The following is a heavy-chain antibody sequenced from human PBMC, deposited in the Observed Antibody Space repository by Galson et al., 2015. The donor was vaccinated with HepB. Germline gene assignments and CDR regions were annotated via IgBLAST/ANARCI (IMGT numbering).Heavy chain of an antibody. CDR3: ARALPYSSGWYQGYMDV. CDR2: ISYDGSNK. V-gene: IGHV3-30-3*01. Sequence: SLRLSCAASGFTFSSYAMYWVRQAPGKGLEWVAVISYDGSNKYYADSVKGRFTISRDNSKNTLYLQMNSLRAEDTAVYYCARALPYSSGWYQGYMDVWGKGTTVTVSS. CDR1: GFTFSSYA. J-gene: IGHJ6*03. D-gene: IGHD6-19*01.